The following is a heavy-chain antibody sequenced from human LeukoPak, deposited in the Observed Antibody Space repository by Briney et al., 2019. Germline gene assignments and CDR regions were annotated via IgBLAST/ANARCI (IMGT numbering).Heavy chain of an antibody. CDR2: FKSKVAGGTT. J-gene: IGHJ3*02. Sequence: GGSLRLSCGASGFTFSVTWMSWVRQAPGRGLEWVGRFKSKVAGGTTDYAAPVAGRFTISRDDSKNMLYLQMNSLKTEDTGVYYCTRGAPQADVFDICGQGTMVTVSS. CDR1: GFTFSVTW. CDR3: TRGAPQADVFDI. V-gene: IGHV3-15*01. D-gene: IGHD1-26*01.